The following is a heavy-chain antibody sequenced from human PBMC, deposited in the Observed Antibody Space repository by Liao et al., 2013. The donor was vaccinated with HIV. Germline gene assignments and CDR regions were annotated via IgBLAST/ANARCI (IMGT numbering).Heavy chain of an antibody. CDR1: GGSISSGSYY. CDR2: IYTSGST. V-gene: IGHV4-61*02. CDR3: ARGNGQFVRRFDY. J-gene: IGHJ4*02. Sequence: QVQLQESGPGLVKPSQTLSLTCTVSGGSISSGSYYWSWIRQPAGKGLEWIGRIYTSGSTSYNPSLKSRVTISVDTSKIHFSLKLSSVTAADTAVYYCARGNGQFVRRFDYWGQGTLVTVSS. D-gene: IGHD6-6*01.